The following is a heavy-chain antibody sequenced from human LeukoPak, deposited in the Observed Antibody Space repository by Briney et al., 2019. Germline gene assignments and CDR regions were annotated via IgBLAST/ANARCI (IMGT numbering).Heavy chain of an antibody. CDR2: IRSKPNSYTT. CDR3: TRQDCSGGSCSYVDY. V-gene: IGHV3-73*01. J-gene: IGHJ4*02. Sequence: PGGSLRLSCAASGLTFSGFYMHWVRQASGKGLEWVGLIRSKPNSYTTVYAASVQGRFTISRDDSKNTAYLQMNSLKAEDTAVYYCTRQDCSGGSCSYVDYWGQGTLVTVSS. CDR1: GLTFSGFY. D-gene: IGHD2-15*01.